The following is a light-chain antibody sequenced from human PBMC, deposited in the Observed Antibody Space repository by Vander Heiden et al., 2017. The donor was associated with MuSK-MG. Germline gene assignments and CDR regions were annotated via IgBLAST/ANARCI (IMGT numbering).Light chain of an antibody. CDR2: WAS. CDR1: QSVLYSSNNKNY. CDR3: QQEDSTPLT. V-gene: IGKV4-1*01. Sequence: DIAMTQSPDSLAVSLGERATINCKSSQSVLYSSNNKNYLAWYQQKPGQPPKLLIYWASTRESGVPDRFSGSGSGTDFTLTISSLQAEDVAVYYCQQEDSTPLTFGGGTKVEIK. J-gene: IGKJ4*01.